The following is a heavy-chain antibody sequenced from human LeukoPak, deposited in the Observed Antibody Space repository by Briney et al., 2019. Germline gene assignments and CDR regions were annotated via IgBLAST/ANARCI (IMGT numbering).Heavy chain of an antibody. CDR3: AKEFVPAAILSYYYMDV. D-gene: IGHD2-2*01. V-gene: IGHV3-64*01. Sequence: GGSLRLSCAASGFTFSSYAMHWVRQAPGKGLEYVSAISSNGGSTYYANSVKGRFTISRDNSKNTLYLQMGSLRAEDMAVYYCAKEFVPAAILSYYYMDVWGRGTTVTVSS. J-gene: IGHJ6*03. CDR1: GFTFSSYA. CDR2: ISSNGGST.